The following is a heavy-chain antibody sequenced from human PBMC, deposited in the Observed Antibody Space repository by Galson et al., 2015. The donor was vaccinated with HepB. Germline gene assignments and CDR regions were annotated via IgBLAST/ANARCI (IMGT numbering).Heavy chain of an antibody. D-gene: IGHD4-17*01. J-gene: IGHJ4*02. Sequence: SLRLSCAASGFTFRSYGMHWVRPAPGKGLGWVAVIWYDGRNKYYADSVKGRFTISRDNPKNTVYLQMNSLRAEDMAVYYCAREGDGDFSYFAYWGQGTLVTVSS. CDR3: AREGDGDFSYFAY. CDR1: GFTFRSYG. V-gene: IGHV3-33*01. CDR2: IWYDGRNK.